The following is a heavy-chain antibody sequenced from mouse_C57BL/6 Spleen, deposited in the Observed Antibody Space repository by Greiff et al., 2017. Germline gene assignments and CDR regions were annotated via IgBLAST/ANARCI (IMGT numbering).Heavy chain of an antibody. CDR2: IWRGGST. D-gene: IGHD4-1*01. J-gene: IGHJ2*01. CDR1: GFSLTSYG. V-gene: IGHV2-5*01. Sequence: VQLQQSGPGLVQPSQSLSITCTVSGFSLTSYGVHWVRQSPGKGLEWLGVIWRGGSTDYNAAFMSRLSITKDNSKSQVFFKMNSLQADDTAIYYGAKEATGTVLYFDYWGQGPTLTVAS. CDR3: AKEATGTVLYFDY.